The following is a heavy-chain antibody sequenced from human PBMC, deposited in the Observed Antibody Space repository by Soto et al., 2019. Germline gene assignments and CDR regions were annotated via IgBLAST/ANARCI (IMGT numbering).Heavy chain of an antibody. CDR3: GREGQQLAQEKYYQFNGMDV. D-gene: IGHD6-13*01. Sequence: ASVKVSCKASGFTFSDYGLSWVRQAPGQPLEWMGWISGDNINSKYSQKFQGRLTMTTDTSTATASMELRILTSDDTAVYYCGREGQQLAQEKYYQFNGMDVWGQGTTVTVSS. J-gene: IGHJ6*02. CDR1: GFTFSDYG. CDR2: ISGDNINS. V-gene: IGHV1-18*01.